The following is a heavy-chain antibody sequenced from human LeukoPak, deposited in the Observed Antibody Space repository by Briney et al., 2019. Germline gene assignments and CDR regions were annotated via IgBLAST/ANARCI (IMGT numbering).Heavy chain of an antibody. CDR2: INHSGST. V-gene: IGHV4-34*01. D-gene: IGHD3-10*01. J-gene: IGHJ4*02. Sequence: PSETLSLICAVYGGSFSGYYWSWIRQPPGKGLEWIGEINHSGSTNYNPSLKSRVTISVDTSKNQFSLKLSSVTAADTAVYYCARGPSAAAVIPFDYWGQGTLVTVSS. CDR1: GGSFSGYY. CDR3: ARGPSAAAVIPFDY.